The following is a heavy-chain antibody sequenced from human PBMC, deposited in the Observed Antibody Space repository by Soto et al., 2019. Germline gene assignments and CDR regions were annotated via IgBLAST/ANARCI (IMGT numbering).Heavy chain of an antibody. D-gene: IGHD5-18*01. CDR1: GYTFTSYG. CDR2: ISAYNGNT. CDR3: ARAGARYMDYYGMDV. V-gene: IGHV1-18*01. J-gene: IGHJ6*02. Sequence: QVQLVQSGAEVKKPGASVKVSCKASGYTFTSYGISWVRQAPGQGLEWMGWISAYNGNTNYAQKLQGRVTMTTDTSTSTAYMELRSVRSDGTAVYYCARAGARYMDYYGMDVWGQGTTVTVSS.